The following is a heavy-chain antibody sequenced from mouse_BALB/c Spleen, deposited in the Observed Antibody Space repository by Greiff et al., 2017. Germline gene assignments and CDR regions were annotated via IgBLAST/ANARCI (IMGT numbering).Heavy chain of an antibody. D-gene: IGHD2-14*01. CDR3: AKEEDYRYDGEGYAMDY. J-gene: IGHJ4*01. Sequence: QVHVKQSGPGLVAPSQSLSITCTVSGFSLTDYGVSWIRQPPGKGLEWLGVIWGGGSTYYNSALKSRLSISKDNSKSQVFLKMNSLQTDDTAMYYCAKEEDYRYDGEGYAMDYWGQGTSVTVSS. CDR1: GFSLTDYG. CDR2: IWGGGST. V-gene: IGHV2-6-5*01.